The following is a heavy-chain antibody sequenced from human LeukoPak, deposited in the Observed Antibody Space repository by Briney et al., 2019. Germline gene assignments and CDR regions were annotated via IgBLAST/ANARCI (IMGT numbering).Heavy chain of an antibody. CDR2: IYSGGST. CDR3: ARDSSSGWYNLGLGY. D-gene: IGHD6-19*01. CDR1: GFTVSSNY. J-gene: IGHJ4*02. Sequence: GGSLRLSCAASGFTVSSNYMSWVRQAPGKGLEWVSVIYSGGSTYYADSVEGRFTISRDNSKNTLYLQMNSLRAEDTAVYYCARDSSSGWYNLGLGYWGQGTLVTVSS. V-gene: IGHV3-66*01.